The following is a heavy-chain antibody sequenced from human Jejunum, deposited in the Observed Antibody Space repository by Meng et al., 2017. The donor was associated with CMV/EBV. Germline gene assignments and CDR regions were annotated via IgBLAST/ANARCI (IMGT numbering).Heavy chain of an antibody. D-gene: IGHD2-15*01. J-gene: IGHJ4*02. CDR2: FVNYVDT. CDR3: ASGTPGRSYCDY. CDR1: GYTFGSYG. V-gene: IGHV1-18*01. Sequence: QVWLWRCGAEVKKPGASVRVSCKASGYTFGSYGICWVRQAPGQGLEWMGWFVNYVDTYPAPKFQGRVTMTTDTHTNTAFMELRSLTSDDTAVYYCASGTPGRSYCDYWGQGTLVTVSS.